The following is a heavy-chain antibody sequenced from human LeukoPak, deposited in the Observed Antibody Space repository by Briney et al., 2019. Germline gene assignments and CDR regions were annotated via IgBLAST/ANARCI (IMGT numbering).Heavy chain of an antibody. Sequence: PSETLSLTCTVSGGSISSYYWSWIRQPPGKGLEWIGSIYHSGSTYYNPSLKSRVTISVDTSKNQFSLKLSSVTAADTAVYYCARGERYYFDYWGQGTLVTVSS. J-gene: IGHJ4*02. CDR1: GGSISSYY. V-gene: IGHV4-38-2*02. D-gene: IGHD1-1*01. CDR3: ARGERYYFDY. CDR2: IYHSGST.